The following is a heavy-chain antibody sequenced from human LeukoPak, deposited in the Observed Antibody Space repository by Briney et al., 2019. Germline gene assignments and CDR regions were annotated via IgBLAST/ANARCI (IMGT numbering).Heavy chain of an antibody. CDR2: ISYDGDDQ. Sequence: GKSLRPSCAASTFSFSDYPLHWVRQAPGKGLEWVAVISYDGDDQYYAHSVKGRFTISRDNSKNTLYLQMDSLISDDTAVYYCARAYHEDYYFDFWGQGTLVIVSS. CDR3: ARAYHEDYYFDF. J-gene: IGHJ4*02. CDR1: TFSFSDYP. V-gene: IGHV3-30*08. D-gene: IGHD1-14*01.